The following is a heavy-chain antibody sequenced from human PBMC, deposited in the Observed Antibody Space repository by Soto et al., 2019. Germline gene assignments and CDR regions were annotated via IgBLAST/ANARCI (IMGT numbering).Heavy chain of an antibody. D-gene: IGHD2-21*02. V-gene: IGHV3-23*01. J-gene: IGHJ5*02. Sequence: EVQLLESGGGLVQPGGSLRLSCAASGFTFSSYAMSWVRQAPGKGLEWVSAISGSGGSTYYADSVKGRFTISRDNSKNALYLQMNSLSAEDTAVYYCAKDGSPHIVVVTAIRPLTPVKPNWFDPWGQGTLVTVSS. CDR1: GFTFSSYA. CDR2: ISGSGGST. CDR3: AKDGSPHIVVVTAIRPLTPVKPNWFDP.